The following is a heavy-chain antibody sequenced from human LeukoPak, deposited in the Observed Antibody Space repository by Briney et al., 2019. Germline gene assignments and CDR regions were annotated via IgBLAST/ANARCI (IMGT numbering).Heavy chain of an antibody. D-gene: IGHD6-19*01. V-gene: IGHV3-21*01. CDR3: ARSSGHEYYFDY. Sequence: GGSLRLSCAASGFTFSDYSMNWVRQTPGKGLEWVASTSSGSSWIYYADSVRGRFTISRDNAKNSLYLQMNSLRAEDTAVYYCARSSGHEYYFDYWGQGTLVTVSS. CDR1: GFTFSDYS. J-gene: IGHJ4*02. CDR2: TSSGSSWI.